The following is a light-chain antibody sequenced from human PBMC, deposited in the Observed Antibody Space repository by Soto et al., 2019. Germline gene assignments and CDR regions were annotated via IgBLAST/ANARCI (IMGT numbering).Light chain of an antibody. V-gene: IGKV1D-12*01. CDR2: SAS. CDR1: QDISKW. CDR3: QQVNTFPPT. Sequence: DIQMNQSPSSMSASVGDRVTITSRASQDISKWLAWYQQKPGNAPKLLIYSASTLETGVPLRFSGSGSGTDFTLTITNLQPEDFATYYCQQVNTFPPTFGGGTKVDIK. J-gene: IGKJ4*01.